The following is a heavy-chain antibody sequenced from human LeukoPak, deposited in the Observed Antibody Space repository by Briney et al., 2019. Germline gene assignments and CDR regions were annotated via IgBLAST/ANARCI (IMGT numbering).Heavy chain of an antibody. CDR3: ARGSWFGELLHDY. V-gene: IGHV1-2*02. J-gene: IGHJ4*02. Sequence: GASLKVSCKASGYSFTDYYVHWVRQAPGQGLEWMGWINPKRGGTKYTQKFQGRVTMTMDMSITTVYMELSSLRSDDSAVYYCARGSWFGELLHDYWGQGTLVTVSS. D-gene: IGHD3-10*01. CDR1: GYSFTDYY. CDR2: INPKRGGT.